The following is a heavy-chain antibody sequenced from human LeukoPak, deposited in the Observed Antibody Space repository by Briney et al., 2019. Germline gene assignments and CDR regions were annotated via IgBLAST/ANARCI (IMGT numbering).Heavy chain of an antibody. CDR2: IWYDGSNK. Sequence: GGSLRLSCAASGFTFSSYGMHWVRQAPGKGLEWVAVIWYDGSNKYYADSVKGRFTISRDNSKNTLCLQMNSLRAEDTAVYYCARDRDGSYFDYWGQGTLVTVSS. CDR1: GFTFSSYG. J-gene: IGHJ4*02. CDR3: ARDRDGSYFDY. V-gene: IGHV3-33*01. D-gene: IGHD3-10*01.